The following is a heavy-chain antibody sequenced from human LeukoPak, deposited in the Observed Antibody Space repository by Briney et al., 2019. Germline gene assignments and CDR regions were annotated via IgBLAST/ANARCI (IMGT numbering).Heavy chain of an antibody. J-gene: IGHJ4*02. CDR1: GFIFNTYA. CDR2: INASGSRT. D-gene: IGHD2-2*01. Sequence: PGGSLRLSCAASGFIFNTYAMSWVRQAPGKGLEWVSDINASGSRTYYADSVKGRFTISRDNAKNSLYLQMNRLRAEDTAIYYCARDALISYRGAWSQSDYWGQGTLVTVSS. V-gene: IGHV3-23*01. CDR3: ARDALISYRGAWSQSDY.